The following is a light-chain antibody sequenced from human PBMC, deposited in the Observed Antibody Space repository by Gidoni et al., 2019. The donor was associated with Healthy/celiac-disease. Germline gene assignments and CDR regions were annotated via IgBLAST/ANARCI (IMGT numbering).Light chain of an antibody. V-gene: IGLV2-8*01. Sequence: QSALTQPPSASGSPGQSVTISCTGTSSDVGGYNYVSWYQQHPGKAPKLMIYEVSKRHSGVPDLFSGSKSGNTASLTVSGLQAEEEADYYCSSYAGSNNHWVFGGGTKLTVL. CDR1: SSDVGGYNY. CDR3: SSYAGSNNHWV. J-gene: IGLJ3*02. CDR2: EVS.